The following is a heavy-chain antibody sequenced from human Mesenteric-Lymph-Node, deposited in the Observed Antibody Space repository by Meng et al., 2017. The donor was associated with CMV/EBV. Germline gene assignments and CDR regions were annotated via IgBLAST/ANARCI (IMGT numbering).Heavy chain of an antibody. J-gene: IGHJ4*02. CDR1: GFTFSSYA. D-gene: IGHD4-11*01. Sequence: GESLKISCAASGFTFSSYAMSWVRQAPGKGLEWVSTISGSGGSTYYADSVKGRFTISRDNSKNTLYLQMNSLRAEDTAVYYCARDIGSNAFDYWGQGTLVTVSS. CDR3: ARDIGSNAFDY. CDR2: ISGSGGST. V-gene: IGHV3-23*01.